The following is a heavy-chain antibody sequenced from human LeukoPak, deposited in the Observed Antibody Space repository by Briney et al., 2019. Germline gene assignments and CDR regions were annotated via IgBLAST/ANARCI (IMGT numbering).Heavy chain of an antibody. CDR1: GGSFSGYY. J-gene: IGHJ4*02. V-gene: IGHV4-59*12. CDR2: IYYSGST. Sequence: SETLSLTCAVYGGSFSGYYWSWIRQPPGKGLEWIGYIYYSGSTNYNPSLKSRVTISVDTSKNQFSLKLSSVTAADTAVYYCARGAVGQYYFDYWGQGTLVTVSS. CDR3: ARGAVGQYYFDY. D-gene: IGHD6-19*01.